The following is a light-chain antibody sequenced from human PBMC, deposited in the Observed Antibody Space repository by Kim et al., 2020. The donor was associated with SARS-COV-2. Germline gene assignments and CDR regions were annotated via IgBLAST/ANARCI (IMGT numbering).Light chain of an antibody. CDR1: HNERKG. Sequence: AQRKTAKITWGGTHNERKGVHWYRQSPNHAPVLVTYYDSDRPSGIPELFSGSNSGNTATLTISRVEAGDEADYYCQVWDSSSDHWVFGGGTQLTVL. CDR3: QVWDSSSDHWV. CDR2: YDS. V-gene: IGLV3-21*04. J-gene: IGLJ3*02.